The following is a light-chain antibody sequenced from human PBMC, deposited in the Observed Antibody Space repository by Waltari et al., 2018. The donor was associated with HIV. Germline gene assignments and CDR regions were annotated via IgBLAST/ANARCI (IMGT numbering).Light chain of an antibody. V-gene: IGLV2-14*03. Sequence: QSVLTQPASVSGSPGQSVTISCTGTSSDFGFDNYVSWYQQYPGKAPTLIIYEVSSRPAGVSVRFSGSKSGNTASLTISGLQNEDEADYFCTSYTTSDTLRFGGGTKVTVL. CDR3: TSYTTSDTLR. CDR1: SSDFGFDNY. CDR2: EVS. J-gene: IGLJ3*02.